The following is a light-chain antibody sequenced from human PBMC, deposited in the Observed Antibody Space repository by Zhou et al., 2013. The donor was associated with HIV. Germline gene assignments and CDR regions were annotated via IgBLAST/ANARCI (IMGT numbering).Light chain of an antibody. V-gene: IGKV1-27*01. CDR3: QKYGSAPRT. CDR2: GAS. Sequence: DIQMTQSPSSLSASIGDRVTIACRANEGITNFLAWYQQKAGAVPKLLIYGASTLQSGVPSRFSGRGSGTLFTLTISSLQPEDVATYYCQKYGSAPRTFGQGTKVEIK. CDR1: EGITNF. J-gene: IGKJ1*01.